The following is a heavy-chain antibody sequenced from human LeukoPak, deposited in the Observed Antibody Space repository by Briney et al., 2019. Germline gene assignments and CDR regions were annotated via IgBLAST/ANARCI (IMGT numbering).Heavy chain of an antibody. CDR1: GGSISSYY. D-gene: IGHD2-15*01. V-gene: IGHV4-4*07. CDR3: ARERYCSGGSCYLYFDY. J-gene: IGHJ4*02. Sequence: SETLSLTCTVSGGSISSYYWSWIRQPAGKGLEWIGRVYTSGSTNYNPSLKSRVTMSVDTSKNQFSLKLSSVTAADTAVYYCARERYCSGGSCYLYFDYWGQGTLVTVSS. CDR2: VYTSGST.